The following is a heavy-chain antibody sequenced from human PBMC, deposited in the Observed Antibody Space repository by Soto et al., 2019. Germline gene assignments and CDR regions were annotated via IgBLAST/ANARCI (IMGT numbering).Heavy chain of an antibody. CDR2: IYYSGST. V-gene: IGHV4-30-4*01. CDR1: GGSISSGDYY. D-gene: IGHD5-18*01. J-gene: IGHJ6*02. CDR3: ARVRRSKIQLWLEYYYYGMDV. Sequence: SETLSLTCTVSGGSISSGDYYWSWIRQPPGKGLEWIGYIYYSGSTYYNPSLKSRVTISVDTSKNQFSLKLSSVTAADTAVYYCARVRRSKIQLWLEYYYYGMDVWGQGTTVTVSS.